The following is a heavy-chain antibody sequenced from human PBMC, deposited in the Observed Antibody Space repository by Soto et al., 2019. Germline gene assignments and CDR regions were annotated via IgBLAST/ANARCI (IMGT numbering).Heavy chain of an antibody. CDR1: GFTFSSYS. CDR2: ISSSSSTI. V-gene: IGHV3-48*02. CDR3: ARGPDEPLLVLGEYYFDY. J-gene: IGHJ4*02. Sequence: QLGGSLRLSCAASGFTFSSYSMNWVRQAPGKGLEWVSYISSSSSTIYYADSVKGRFTISRDNAKNSLYLQMNSLRDEDTAVYYCARGPDEPLLVLGEYYFDYWGQGTLVTVSS. D-gene: IGHD2-21*01.